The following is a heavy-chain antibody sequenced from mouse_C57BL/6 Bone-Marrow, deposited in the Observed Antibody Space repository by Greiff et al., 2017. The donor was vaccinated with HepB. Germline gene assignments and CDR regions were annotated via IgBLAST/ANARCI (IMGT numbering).Heavy chain of an antibody. D-gene: IGHD1-1*01. CDR3: ARLYYGSSRWYFDV. J-gene: IGHJ1*03. CDR2: IDPSDSYT. V-gene: IGHV1-59*01. Sequence: QVHVKQPGAELVRPGTSVKLSCKASGYTFTSYWMHWVKQRPGQGLEWIGVIDPSDSYTNYNQKFKGKATLTVDTSSSTAYMQLSSLTSEDSAVYYCARLYYGSSRWYFDVWGTGTTVTVSS. CDR1: GYTFTSYW.